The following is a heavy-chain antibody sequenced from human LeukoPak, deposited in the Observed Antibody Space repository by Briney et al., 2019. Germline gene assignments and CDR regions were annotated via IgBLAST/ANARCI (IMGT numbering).Heavy chain of an antibody. Sequence: GRSLRLSCAASGFTFDDYAMHWVRQAPGKRLEWVSGISWNSGSIGYADSVKGRFTISRDNAKNSLYLQMNSLRAEDTALYYCAKDQFRSYGSFDYWGQGTLVTVSS. D-gene: IGHD5-18*01. J-gene: IGHJ4*02. CDR3: AKDQFRSYGSFDY. CDR2: ISWNSGSI. V-gene: IGHV3-9*01. CDR1: GFTFDDYA.